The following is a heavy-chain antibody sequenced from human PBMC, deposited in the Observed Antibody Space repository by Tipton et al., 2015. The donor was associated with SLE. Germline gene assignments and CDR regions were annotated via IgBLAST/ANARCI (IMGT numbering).Heavy chain of an antibody. CDR3: ARDLGYSTHFYYYGIDV. J-gene: IGHJ6*02. CDR2: INQDGSEK. CDR1: GFTFSSYA. Sequence: SLRLSCAASGFTFSSYAMHWVRQAPGKGLEWVANINQDGSEKYYLDSVKGRFTTSRDNAKNSLYLQMNILGAEDTAVYYCARDLGYSTHFYYYGIDVWGQGTTVTVSS. V-gene: IGHV3-7*01. D-gene: IGHD6-13*01.